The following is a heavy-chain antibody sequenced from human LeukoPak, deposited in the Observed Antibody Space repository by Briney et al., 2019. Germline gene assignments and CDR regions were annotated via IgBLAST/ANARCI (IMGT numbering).Heavy chain of an antibody. CDR1: GYTFTGYY. CDR2: ISPNSGGT. CDR3: ARDSKDDYVWGSYRYSFDY. Sequence: ASVKVSCKASGYTFTGYYMHWVRQAPGQGLEWMGRISPNSGGTNYAQKFQGRVTMTGDTSISTAYMELSRLRSDDTAVYYCARDSKDDYVWGSYRYSFDYWGQGTLVTVSS. J-gene: IGHJ4*02. V-gene: IGHV1-2*06. D-gene: IGHD3-16*02.